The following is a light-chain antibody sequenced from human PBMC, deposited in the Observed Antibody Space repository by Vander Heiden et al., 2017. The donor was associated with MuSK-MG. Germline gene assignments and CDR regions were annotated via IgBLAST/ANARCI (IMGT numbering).Light chain of an antibody. CDR2: AAS. CDR3: QQYYCFPPT. V-gene: IGKV1D-8*01. Sequence: VSWITQSPSLLSPSTADRVSISFRMSQGISSYLAWYQQPPGKAPELLIYAASSLQSVLPSRFSGSGSGTDSTLTSSRLQAEDFATYYRQQYYCFPPTFGQGTKVEIK. CDR1: QGISSY. J-gene: IGKJ1*01.